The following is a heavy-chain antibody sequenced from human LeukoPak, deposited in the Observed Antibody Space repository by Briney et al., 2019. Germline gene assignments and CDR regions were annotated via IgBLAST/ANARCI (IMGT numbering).Heavy chain of an antibody. D-gene: IGHD3-9*01. CDR2: INHSGST. CDR3: ARRDILTGNYFDY. Sequence: SETLSLTCAVYGGSFSGYYWSWIRQPPGKGLEWIGEINHSGSTNYNPSLKSRVTISVDTSKNQFSLKLSSVTAADTAVYYCARRDILTGNYFDYWGQGTLVTVSS. CDR1: GGSFSGYY. V-gene: IGHV4-34*01. J-gene: IGHJ4*02.